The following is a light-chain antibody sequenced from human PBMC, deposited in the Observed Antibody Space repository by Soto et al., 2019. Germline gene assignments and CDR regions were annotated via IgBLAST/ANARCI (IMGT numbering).Light chain of an antibody. CDR2: DVS. Sequence: SALTQPASVSGSPGQSIPISCSGTSSDVGAYTYVSWYQVHPGEPPKLVIYDVSKRPSGVSNRFSGSKSGNTASLTISGLQAEDEGDYYCSSYRSTSTLGVFGTGTKLTVL. CDR3: SSYRSTSTLGV. V-gene: IGLV2-14*03. CDR1: SSDVGAYTY. J-gene: IGLJ1*01.